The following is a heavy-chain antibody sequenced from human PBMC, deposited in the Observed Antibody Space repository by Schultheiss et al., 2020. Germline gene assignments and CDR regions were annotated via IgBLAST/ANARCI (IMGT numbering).Heavy chain of an antibody. CDR3: ARVRTGYYYYYGMDV. D-gene: IGHD1/OR15-1a*01. CDR2: IWHDGSNK. J-gene: IGHJ6*02. V-gene: IGHV3-33*01. CDR1: GFTYSSFG. Sequence: GGSLRLSCAASGFTYSSFGMHWVRQAPGKGLEWVAVIWHDGSNKYYADSVKGRFIISRDNSKKTVYLQMNSLRAEDTAVYYCARVRTGYYYYYGMDVWGQGTTVTVAS.